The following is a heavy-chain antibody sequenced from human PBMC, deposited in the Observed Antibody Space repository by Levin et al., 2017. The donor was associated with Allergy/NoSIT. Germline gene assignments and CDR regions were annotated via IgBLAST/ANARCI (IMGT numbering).Heavy chain of an antibody. V-gene: IGHV3-15*01. CDR2: IKSKTDGGTT. D-gene: IGHD2-8*01. J-gene: IGHJ4*02. CDR3: TTIFYYGEQRKFDY. Sequence: GESLKISCAASGFTFSNAWMSWVRQAPGKGLEWVGRIKSKTDGGTTDYAAPVKGRFTISRDDSKNTLYLQMNSLKTEDTAVYYCTTIFYYGEQRKFDYWGQGTLVTVSS. CDR1: GFTFSNAW.